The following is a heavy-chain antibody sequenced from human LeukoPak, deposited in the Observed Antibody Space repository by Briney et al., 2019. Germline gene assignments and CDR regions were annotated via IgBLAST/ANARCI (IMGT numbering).Heavy chain of an antibody. J-gene: IGHJ5*02. CDR3: AREPHLLRNWFDP. V-gene: IGHV1-2*02. CDR2: INPNSGGT. CDR1: GYTFTGYY. D-gene: IGHD3-3*01. Sequence: GASVKVSCKASGYTFTGYYMHLVRQAPGQGLEWMGWINPNSGGTNYAQKFQGRVTMTRDTSISTAYMELSRLRSDDTAVYYCAREPHLLRNWFDPWGQGTLVTVSS.